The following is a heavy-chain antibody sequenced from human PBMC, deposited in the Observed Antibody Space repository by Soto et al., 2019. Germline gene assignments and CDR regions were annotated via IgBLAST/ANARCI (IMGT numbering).Heavy chain of an antibody. Sequence: SETLSLTCTVSGGSISSYYWSWIRQPPGKGLEWIGYIYYSGSTNYNPSLKSRVTISVDTSKNQFSLKLSSVTAADTAVYYCARDSGYLIGLANYYYYMDVWGKGTTVTVSS. J-gene: IGHJ6*03. CDR1: GGSISSYY. CDR2: IYYSGST. CDR3: ARDSGYLIGLANYYYYMDV. V-gene: IGHV4-59*01. D-gene: IGHD5-12*01.